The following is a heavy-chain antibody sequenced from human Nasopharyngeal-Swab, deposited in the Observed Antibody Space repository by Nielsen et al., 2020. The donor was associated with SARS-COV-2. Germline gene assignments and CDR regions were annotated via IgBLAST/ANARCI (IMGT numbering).Heavy chain of an antibody. J-gene: IGHJ6*02. CDR3: AKDQRALDSNYYYYGMDV. CDR2: ISWNSGSI. D-gene: IGHD3/OR15-3a*01. Sequence: SLKISCAASGFTFDDYAMHWVRQAPGKGLEWVSGISWNSGSIGYADSVKGRFTISRDNAKNSPYLQMNSLRAEDTALYYCAKDQRALDSNYYYYGMDVWGQGTTVTVSS. V-gene: IGHV3-9*01. CDR1: GFTFDDYA.